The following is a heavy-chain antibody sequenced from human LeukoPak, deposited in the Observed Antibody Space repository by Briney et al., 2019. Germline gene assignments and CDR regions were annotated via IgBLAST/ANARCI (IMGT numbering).Heavy chain of an antibody. J-gene: IGHJ5*02. V-gene: IGHV3-13*01. CDR3: ARLRGYSYGYQP. CDR1: GFTFSSYD. Sequence: PGGSLRLSCAASGFTFSSYDMHWVRQATGKGLEWVSAIGTAGDTYYPGSVKGRFTISRENAKNSLYLQMNSLRAGDTAVYYCARLRGYSYGYQPWGQGTLVTVSS. CDR2: IGTAGDT. D-gene: IGHD5-18*01.